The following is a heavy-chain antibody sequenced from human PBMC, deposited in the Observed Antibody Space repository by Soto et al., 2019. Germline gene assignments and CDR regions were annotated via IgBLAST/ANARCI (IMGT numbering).Heavy chain of an antibody. CDR2: IYYSGST. J-gene: IGHJ3*02. CDR3: ARDWWGWYGELLSTDHGFDI. CDR1: GGSISSSSYY. V-gene: IGHV4-39*07. D-gene: IGHD3-10*01. Sequence: SETLSLTCTVSGGSISSSSYYWGWIRQPPGKGLEWIGSIYYSGSTYYNPSLKSRVTISVDTSKNQFSMKLSSVTAADTAVYYCARDWWGWYGELLSTDHGFDIWGQGTMGTVSS.